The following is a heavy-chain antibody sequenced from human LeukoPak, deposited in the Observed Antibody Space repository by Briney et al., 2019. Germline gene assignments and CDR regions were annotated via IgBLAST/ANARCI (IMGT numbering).Heavy chain of an antibody. V-gene: IGHV3-21*01. Sequence: PGGSLRLSCGASGFIFSSYSMNWVRQARGKGLEWVSSISSGSSYIYYADSVKGRFTISRDNAKNSLYLQMNSLSAEDTAVYYCAYTSGYDFSSYYYYYMDVWGKGTTVTV. CDR1: GFIFSSYS. CDR2: ISSGSSYI. CDR3: AYTSGYDFSSYYYYYMDV. J-gene: IGHJ6*03. D-gene: IGHD5-12*01.